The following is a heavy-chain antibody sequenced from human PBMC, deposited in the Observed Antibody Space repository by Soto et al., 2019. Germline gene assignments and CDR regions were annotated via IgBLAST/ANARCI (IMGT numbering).Heavy chain of an antibody. V-gene: IGHV1-3*01. CDR3: ARERGNSGTSDY. Sequence: QVQLVQSAAEVREPGASVKVSCKASGYTFNRYAMHWVRQAPGQSLEWMGWINAGSGTSVYSEKFLGRVSFNRDTSASTAYMELRSLGSGDTAVYYCARERGNSGTSDYWGQGTLVTVSS. CDR2: INAGSGTS. D-gene: IGHD1-1*01. J-gene: IGHJ4*01. CDR1: GYTFNRYA.